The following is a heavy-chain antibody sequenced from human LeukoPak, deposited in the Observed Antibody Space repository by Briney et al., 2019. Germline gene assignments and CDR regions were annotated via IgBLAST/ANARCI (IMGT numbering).Heavy chain of an antibody. CDR2: IYYSGST. V-gene: IGHV4-59*12. CDR1: GGSISSYY. J-gene: IGHJ2*01. Sequence: SETLSLTCTVSGGSISSYYWSWIRQPPGKGLEWIGYIYYSGSTYYNPSLKSRVTISVDTSKNQFSLKLTSVTAADTAVYYCARDRENYDSSGYYQYWYFDLWGRGTLVTVSS. CDR3: ARDRENYDSSGYYQYWYFDL. D-gene: IGHD3-22*01.